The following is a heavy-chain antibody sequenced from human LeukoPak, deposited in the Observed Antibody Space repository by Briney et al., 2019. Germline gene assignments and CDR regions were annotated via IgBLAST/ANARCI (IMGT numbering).Heavy chain of an antibody. V-gene: IGHV3-13*01. Sequence: GGSLRLSCAASGFTFSNSDMHWVRQVPGKGLEWVALIQTAGDTYYPASVKGRFTISRENAKNSFYLQMNSLRAEDTAVYYCARARVVTKWIDYWGQGTLVTVSS. CDR1: GFTFSNSD. J-gene: IGHJ4*02. CDR3: ARARVVTKWIDY. CDR2: IQTAGDT. D-gene: IGHD2-21*02.